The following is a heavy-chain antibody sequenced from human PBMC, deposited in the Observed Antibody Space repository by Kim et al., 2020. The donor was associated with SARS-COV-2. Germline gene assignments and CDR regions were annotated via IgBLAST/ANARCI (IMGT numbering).Heavy chain of an antibody. CDR3: ARTFSSTAGF. D-gene: IGHD4-17*01. CDR2: STI. J-gene: IGHJ4*02. Sequence: STISTADSVEGRFTVARDNAKNELYLQVNSLRAGDPAVYYCARTFSSTAGFWGQGTLVTVSS. V-gene: IGHV3-11*01.